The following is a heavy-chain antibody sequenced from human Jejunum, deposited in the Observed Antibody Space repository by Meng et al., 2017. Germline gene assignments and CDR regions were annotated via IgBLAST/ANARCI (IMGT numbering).Heavy chain of an antibody. V-gene: IGHV3-23*01. CDR2: TSGSGGSV. CDR1: GFNFNAYA. CDR3: ARAYYFESSGYYNDY. Sequence: GESLKISCAASGFNFNAYAMSWVRQAPGKGLEWVSSTSGSGGSVYDADSVKGRFTISRDNSKNVLYLQMNSLRAEDTAVYYCARAYYFESSGYYNDYWGHGTLVTVSS. J-gene: IGHJ4*01. D-gene: IGHD3-22*01.